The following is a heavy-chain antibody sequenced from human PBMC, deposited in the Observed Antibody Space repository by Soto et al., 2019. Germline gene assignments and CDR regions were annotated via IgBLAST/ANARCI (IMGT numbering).Heavy chain of an antibody. D-gene: IGHD3-22*01. V-gene: IGHV4-31*03. Sequence: QVQLQESGPGLVNPSQTLSLTCTVSGGSISSGGYYWSWIRQHPGKGLEWIGYIYYSGSTYYNPSLKSRVTLSVDTSKNQFSLKLSSVTAADTAVYYCARTSYDSSGTAADPWGQGTLVTVSS. CDR2: IYYSGST. CDR1: GGSISSGGYY. J-gene: IGHJ5*02. CDR3: ARTSYDSSGTAADP.